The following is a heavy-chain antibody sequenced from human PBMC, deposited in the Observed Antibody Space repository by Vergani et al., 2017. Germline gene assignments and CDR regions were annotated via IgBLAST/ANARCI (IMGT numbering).Heavy chain of an antibody. V-gene: IGHV3-74*01. CDR2: INSDGSST. D-gene: IGHD6-13*01. CDR3: ARDRSSSWYVPDY. J-gene: IGHJ4*02. Sequence: VQLVESGGGVVQPGRSLRLSCAASGFTFSSYWMHWVRQAPGKGLVWVSRINSDGSSTSYADSVKGRFTISRDNAKNTLYLQMNSLRAEDTAVYYCARDRSSSWYVPDYWGQGTLVTVSS. CDR1: GFTFSSYW.